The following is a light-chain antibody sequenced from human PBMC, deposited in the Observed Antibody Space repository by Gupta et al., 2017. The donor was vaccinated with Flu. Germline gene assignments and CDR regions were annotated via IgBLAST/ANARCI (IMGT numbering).Light chain of an antibody. CDR3: QQYGSSPST. Sequence: EIVLTQSPATLSLSPGERATLSCGASHSVSSSYLAWYQQKPGLAPRLLIYEASSRATGIPDRFSGSGSGTDFTLTISRLEPEDFAVYYCQQYGSSPSTFGQGTRLEIK. CDR1: HSVSSSY. CDR2: EAS. J-gene: IGKJ5*01. V-gene: IGKV3D-20*01.